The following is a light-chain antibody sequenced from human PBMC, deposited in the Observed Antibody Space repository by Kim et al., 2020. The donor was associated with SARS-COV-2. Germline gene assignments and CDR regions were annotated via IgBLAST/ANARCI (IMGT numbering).Light chain of an antibody. V-gene: IGLV6-57*03. CDR1: SGSIASNY. J-gene: IGLJ3*02. Sequence: LTQPHSVSESPGKTVTISCTRSSGSIASNYVQWYQQRPGSAPTPVIYEDNQRPSGVPDRFSGSIDSSSNSASLTISGLKTEDEADYYCQSYESNFWVFGGGTQLTVL. CDR3: QSYESNFWV. CDR2: EDN.